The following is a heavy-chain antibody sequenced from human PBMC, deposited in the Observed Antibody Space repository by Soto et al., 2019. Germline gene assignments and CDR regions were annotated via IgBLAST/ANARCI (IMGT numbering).Heavy chain of an antibody. J-gene: IGHJ4*02. Sequence: SGPTLVNPTQTLTLTCTFSGFSLSTSGVGVGWIRQPPGKALEWLALIYWDNDKRYSPSLKSRLTITKDTSKNQVVLTMTNMDPVDTATYYCAHSTNDPNYDILTGPDYWGQGTLVTVS. CDR3: AHSTNDPNYDILTGPDY. D-gene: IGHD3-9*01. CDR1: GFSLSTSGVG. V-gene: IGHV2-5*02. CDR2: IYWDNDK.